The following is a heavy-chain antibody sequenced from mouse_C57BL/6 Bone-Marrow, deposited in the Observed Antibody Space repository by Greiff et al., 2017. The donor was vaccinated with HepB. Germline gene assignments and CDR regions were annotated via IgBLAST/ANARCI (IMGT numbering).Heavy chain of an antibody. CDR1: GFTFSDYY. D-gene: IGHD2-3*01. J-gene: IGHJ3*01. CDR3: ARVYDGFFAY. CDR2: INYDGSST. Sequence: EVKLMESEGGLVQPGSSMKLSCTASGFTFSDYYMAWVRQVPEKGLEWVANINYDGSSTYYLDSLKSRFIISRDNAKNILYLQMSSLKSEDTATYYCARVYDGFFAYWGKGTLVTVSA. V-gene: IGHV5-16*01.